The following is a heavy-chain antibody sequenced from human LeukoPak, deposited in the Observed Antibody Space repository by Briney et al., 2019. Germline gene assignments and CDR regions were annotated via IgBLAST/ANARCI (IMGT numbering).Heavy chain of an antibody. CDR3: VRATAGFDY. V-gene: IGHV3-13*04. Sequence: GASLRLSCAASGFTFSSCDMHWVRQATGKGLEWVSMIGTAGDTYYPASVKGRFTISRENAKNSLYLQMNSLRAGDTAVYYCVRATAGFDYWGQGTLVTVSS. CDR2: IGTAGDT. J-gene: IGHJ4*02. CDR1: GFTFSSCD.